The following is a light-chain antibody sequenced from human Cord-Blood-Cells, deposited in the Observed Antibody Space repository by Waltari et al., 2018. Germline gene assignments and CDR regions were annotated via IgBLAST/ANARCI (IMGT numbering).Light chain of an antibody. J-gene: IGKJ2*01. Sequence: DIQMTQSPSSLSASVGDRVNITCRASQSISSYLKWYQQKPGKAPKFLIYAASSLQSGVPSMFSGSGSGTDFTLTISCLQPEDFATYYCQQSYSTPYTFGQGTKLEIK. V-gene: IGKV1-39*01. CDR1: QSISSY. CDR2: AAS. CDR3: QQSYSTPYT.